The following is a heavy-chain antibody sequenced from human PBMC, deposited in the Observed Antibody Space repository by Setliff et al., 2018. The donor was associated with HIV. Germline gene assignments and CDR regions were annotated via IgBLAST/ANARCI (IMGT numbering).Heavy chain of an antibody. CDR2: VYYNGAT. CDR1: GGPIASSTHY. J-gene: IGHJ5*02. CDR3: ARHEGYNDFLTVYFRYKWYDP. V-gene: IGHV4-39*01. Sequence: PSETLSLTCTVSGGPIASSTHYWAWIRQPPGKGLEWIGSVYYNGATDHNPSLKSRVTISVDTSNQQFSLKLSSVTAADTAVYYCARHEGYNDFLTVYFRYKWYDPWGQGTLVTVSS. D-gene: IGHD3-9*01.